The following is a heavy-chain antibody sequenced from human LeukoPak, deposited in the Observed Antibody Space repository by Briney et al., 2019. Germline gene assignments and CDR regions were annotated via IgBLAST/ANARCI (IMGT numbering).Heavy chain of an antibody. Sequence: GSLRLSWEASGFTFSNYAMAWVRQAPGKGVDWVSVIGASGADTYYSDSVKGRFTVSRDNSKDTLFLHMSSLRAEDTAVYFCATRPRDSSGYYLGAFDGWGQGTTVTVSS. D-gene: IGHD3-22*01. V-gene: IGHV3-23*01. CDR2: IGASGADT. J-gene: IGHJ3*01. CDR1: GFTFSNYA. CDR3: ATRPRDSSGYYLGAFDG.